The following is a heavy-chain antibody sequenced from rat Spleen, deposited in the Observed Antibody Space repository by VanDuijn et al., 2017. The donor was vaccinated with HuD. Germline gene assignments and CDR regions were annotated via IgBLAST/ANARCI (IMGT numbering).Heavy chain of an antibody. CDR2: ITYDGGNT. CDR3: AKAIMYTTDYYYGVMDA. V-gene: IGHV5-25*01. CDR1: GFTFSSFA. Sequence: EVQVEESGGGLVQPGRSMKLSCAASGFTFSSFAMTWVRQAPTKGLEWVASITYDGGNTYYRDSVKGRFTISRDNAKSSLFLQMDSLRSEDTSTYYCAKAIMYTTDYYYGVMDAWGQGASVTVSS. J-gene: IGHJ4*01. D-gene: IGHD1-6*01.